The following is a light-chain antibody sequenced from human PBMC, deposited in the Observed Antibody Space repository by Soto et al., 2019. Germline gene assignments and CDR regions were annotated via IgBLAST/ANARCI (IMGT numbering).Light chain of an antibody. CDR3: AAWDDSLNGPV. CDR2: SNN. V-gene: IGLV1-44*01. Sequence: HSVLTQLPSTSSTPGQRVTISCSGSSSNIGSNTVNWYQQLPGTAPKLLIYSNNQRPSGVPDRFSGSKSGTSASLAISGLQSADEADYYCAAWDDSLNGPVFGGGTKVTVL. CDR1: SSNIGSNT. J-gene: IGLJ2*01.